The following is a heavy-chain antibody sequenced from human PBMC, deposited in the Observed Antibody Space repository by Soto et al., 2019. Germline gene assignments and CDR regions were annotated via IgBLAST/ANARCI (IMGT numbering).Heavy chain of an antibody. CDR3: ATAPHHYYYYMDV. J-gene: IGHJ6*03. CDR1: GFTFSSYS. CDR2: ISSSSSYI. V-gene: IGHV3-21*01. Sequence: GGSLRLSCAASGFTFSSYSMNWVRQAPGKGLEWVSSISSSSSYIYYADSVKGRFTISRDNAKNSLYLQMNSLRAEDTAVYYCATAPHHYYYYMDVWGKGTTVTVSS.